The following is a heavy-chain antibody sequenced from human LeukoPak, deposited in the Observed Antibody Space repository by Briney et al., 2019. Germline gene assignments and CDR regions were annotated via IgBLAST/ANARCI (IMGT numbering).Heavy chain of an antibody. J-gene: IGHJ4*02. Sequence: PGGSLRLSCTASGFSFSIYTMNWVRQAPGKGLEWVANIKKDGSEKYYVDSVKGRFTISRDNAKTSLYLQMNSLRVDDTAFYYCARDLSGVTGYTYGRGIDYWGQGTLVTVSS. V-gene: IGHV3-7*01. CDR2: IKKDGSEK. CDR3: ARDLSGVTGYTYGRGIDY. CDR1: GFSFSIYT. D-gene: IGHD5-18*01.